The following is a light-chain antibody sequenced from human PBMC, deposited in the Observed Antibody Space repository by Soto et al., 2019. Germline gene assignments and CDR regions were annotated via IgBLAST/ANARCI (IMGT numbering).Light chain of an antibody. CDR3: QQYNRYSYT. V-gene: IGKV1-5*01. CDR1: QSISTY. Sequence: DIQMTQSPSTLSASVGDRVTITCRASQSISTYLAWYQQKPGKAPKLLIYHASNLESCVPSRFSGSGSGTEFTLTISSLQPDDFATYYCQQYNRYSYTFGQGTKLEIK. CDR2: HAS. J-gene: IGKJ2*01.